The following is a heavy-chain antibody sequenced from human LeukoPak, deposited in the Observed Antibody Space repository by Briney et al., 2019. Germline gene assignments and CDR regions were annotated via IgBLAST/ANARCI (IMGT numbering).Heavy chain of an antibody. CDR1: GGSFSGYY. V-gene: IGHV4-34*01. CDR3: ARGRIVVVPAAIFDY. D-gene: IGHD2-2*02. CDR2: INHSGST. Sequence: PSETLSLTCAVYGGSFSGYYWSWIRQPPGKGLEWVGEINHSGSTNYNPSLKSRVTISVDTSKNQFSLKLSSVTAADTAVYYCARGRIVVVPAAIFDYWGQGTLVTVSS. J-gene: IGHJ4*02.